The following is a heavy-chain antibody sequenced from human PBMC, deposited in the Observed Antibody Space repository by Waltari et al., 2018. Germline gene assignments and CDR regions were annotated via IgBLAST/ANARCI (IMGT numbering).Heavy chain of an antibody. Sequence: EVQMLESGGGLVQPGGSLRVSWVTSGFTFSSCVLSWVRQVPGKGLQWVSTISAGGDYTYFAASVKGRFTISRDNSKNTLYLQLNSLRAEDTALYYCAMSRYNYALDVWGQGTTVTVSS. CDR2: ISAGGDYT. CDR1: GFTFSSCV. J-gene: IGHJ6*02. V-gene: IGHV3-23*01. CDR3: AMSRYNYALDV.